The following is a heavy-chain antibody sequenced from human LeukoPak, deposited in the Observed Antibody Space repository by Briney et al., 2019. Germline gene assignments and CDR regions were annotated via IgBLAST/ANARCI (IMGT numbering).Heavy chain of an antibody. CDR3: ASTAAATDPPGF. Sequence: GGSLRLSCAASGFTFSSYWMNWVRQAPGKGLEWVAKIKQDGSEKNYVDSVKGRFTISRDNAKNSLYLQMNSLRAEDTAVYYCASTAAATDPPGFWGQGTLVTVSS. CDR2: IKQDGSEK. V-gene: IGHV3-7*01. CDR1: GFTFSSYW. J-gene: IGHJ4*02. D-gene: IGHD6-13*01.